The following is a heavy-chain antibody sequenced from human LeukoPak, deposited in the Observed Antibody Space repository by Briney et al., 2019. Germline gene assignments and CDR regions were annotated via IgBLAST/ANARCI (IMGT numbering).Heavy chain of an antibody. Sequence: GGSLRLSCAASGLTLTSDSIGFGRQAPGKGLEWVANINQDGSEKYYVGSVKGRFTISRDNAKNSLYLQVNSLRADDAAVYYRARDRSRSVHWGQGTLVTVSS. CDR1: GLTLTSDS. CDR2: INQDGSEK. D-gene: IGHD6-6*01. CDR3: ARDRSRSVH. J-gene: IGHJ4*02. V-gene: IGHV3-7*01.